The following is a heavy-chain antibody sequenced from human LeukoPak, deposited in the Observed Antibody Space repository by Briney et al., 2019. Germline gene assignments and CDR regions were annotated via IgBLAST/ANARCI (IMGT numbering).Heavy chain of an antibody. CDR2: ISWNSGSI. J-gene: IGHJ4*02. Sequence: GGFLRLSCAASGFTFDDYAMHWVRQAPGKGLEWVSGISWNSGSIGYADSVKGRFTISRDNTKNSLYLQMNSLRAEDTALYYCAKSGYSYGYVSNYFDYWGQGALVTVSS. V-gene: IGHV3-9*01. CDR1: GFTFDDYA. CDR3: AKSGYSYGYVSNYFDY. D-gene: IGHD5-18*01.